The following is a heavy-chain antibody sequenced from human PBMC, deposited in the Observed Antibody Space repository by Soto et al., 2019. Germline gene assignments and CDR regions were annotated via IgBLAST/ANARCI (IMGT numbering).Heavy chain of an antibody. J-gene: IGHJ6*02. CDR3: AHNLGILTGYYYYYGMDV. D-gene: IGHD3-9*01. CDR1: GFSLSTSGVG. CDR2: IYWDDDK. V-gene: IGHV2-5*02. Sequence: QITLKESGPTLVKPTQTLTLTCTFSGFSLSTSGVGVGWIRQPPGKALEWLALIYWDDDKRYSPSLKSRLTITKDTSKNQVVLTMTNMDPVDTATYYCAHNLGILTGYYYYYGMDVWGQGTTVTVSS.